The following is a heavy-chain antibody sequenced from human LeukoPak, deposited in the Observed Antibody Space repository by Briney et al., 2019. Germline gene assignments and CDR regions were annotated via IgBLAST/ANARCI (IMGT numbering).Heavy chain of an antibody. D-gene: IGHD3-9*01. CDR2: ISAYNGNT. CDR3: ARDPELRYFDWLLWGPRDAFDI. V-gene: IGHV1-18*01. J-gene: IGHJ3*02. CDR1: GYTFTSYS. Sequence: GASVKVSCKASGYTFTSYSISWVRQAPGQGLEWMGWISAYNGNTNYAQKLQGRVTMTTDTSTSTAYMELRSLRSDDTAVYYCARDPELRYFDWLLWGPRDAFDIWGQGTMVTVSS.